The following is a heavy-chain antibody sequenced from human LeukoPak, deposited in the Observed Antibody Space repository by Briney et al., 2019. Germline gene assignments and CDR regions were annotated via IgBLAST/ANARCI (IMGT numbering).Heavy chain of an antibody. CDR3: ARGPDPRILLDYFDY. CDR1: GGSISNYY. CDR2: ISYSGST. V-gene: IGHV4-59*01. J-gene: IGHJ4*02. Sequence: SETLSLTCTVSGGSISNYYWSWIRQPPGKGLEWIGYISYSGSTNYNPSLRSRVTISVDTSKNQFSLKLSSVTAADTAVYYCARGPDPRILLDYFDYWGQGTLVTVSS. D-gene: IGHD2-15*01.